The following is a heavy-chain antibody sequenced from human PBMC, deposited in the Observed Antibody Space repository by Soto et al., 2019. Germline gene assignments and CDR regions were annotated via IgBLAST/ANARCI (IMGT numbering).Heavy chain of an antibody. D-gene: IGHD2-2*01. V-gene: IGHV1-18*01. CDR2: ISAYNGNT. CDR3: ARGGVVVPAATFPLYYYYGMDV. Sequence: ASVKVSCKASGYTFTSYGISWVRQAPGQGLEWMGWISAYNGNTNYAQKLQGRVTMTTDTSTSTAYMELRSLRSDDTAVYYCARGGVVVPAATFPLYYYYGMDVWGQGTTVTVSS. CDR1: GYTFTSYG. J-gene: IGHJ6*02.